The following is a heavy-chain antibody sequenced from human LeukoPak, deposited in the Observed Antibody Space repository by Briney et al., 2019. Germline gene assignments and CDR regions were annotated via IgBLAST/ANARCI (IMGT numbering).Heavy chain of an antibody. CDR1: GFTFSSYA. V-gene: IGHV3-30-3*01. Sequence: GGSLRLSCAASGFTFSSYAMHWVRQAPGKGLEWVAVISYDGSNKYYADSVKGRFTISRDNSKNTLYLQMNSLRAEDTAVYYCARDGVIIAAAGTDHWGQGTLVTVSS. CDR2: ISYDGSNK. J-gene: IGHJ4*02. CDR3: ARDGVIIAAAGTDH. D-gene: IGHD6-13*01.